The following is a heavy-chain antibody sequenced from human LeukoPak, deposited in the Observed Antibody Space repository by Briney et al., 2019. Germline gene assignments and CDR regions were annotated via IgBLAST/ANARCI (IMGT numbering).Heavy chain of an antibody. CDR1: GFTFSSYV. V-gene: IGHV3-23*01. CDR3: AKSNWRDYYYYYYMDV. J-gene: IGHJ6*03. CDR2: ISGSGGST. Sequence: GGSLRLSCAASGFTFSSYVMSWVRQAPGKGLEWVSAISGSGGSTYYADSVKGRFTISRDNSKNTLYLQMNSLRAEDTAVYYCAKSNWRDYYYYYYMDVWGKGTTVTVSS. D-gene: IGHD1-20*01.